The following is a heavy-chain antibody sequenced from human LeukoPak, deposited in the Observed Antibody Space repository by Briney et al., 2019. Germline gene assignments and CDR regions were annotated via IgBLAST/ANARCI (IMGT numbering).Heavy chain of an antibody. CDR3: ARGGSSGWLPTWYYYGMDV. Sequence: PGGSLRLSCAASGFTVSSNYMSWVRQASGKGLEWVSVIYSGGSTYYADSVKGRFTISRDNSKNTLYLQMNSLRAEDTAVYYCARGGSSGWLPTWYYYGMDVWGQGTTVTVSS. J-gene: IGHJ6*02. D-gene: IGHD6-19*01. V-gene: IGHV3-66*01. CDR1: GFTVSSNY. CDR2: IYSGGST.